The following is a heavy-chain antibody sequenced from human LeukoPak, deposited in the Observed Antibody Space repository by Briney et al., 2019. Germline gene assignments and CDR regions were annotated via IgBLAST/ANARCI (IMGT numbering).Heavy chain of an antibody. CDR2: IYYSGST. J-gene: IGHJ5*02. Sequence: TETLSLTCTVSGGSISSHYWSWIRQPPGEGLEWIGYIYYSGSTNYNPSLKSRVTISVDTSKNQFSLKLSSVTAADTAVYYCARDLWSDNWFDPWGQGTLVTVSS. CDR3: ARDLWSDNWFDP. V-gene: IGHV4-59*11. D-gene: IGHD2-8*02. CDR1: GGSISSHY.